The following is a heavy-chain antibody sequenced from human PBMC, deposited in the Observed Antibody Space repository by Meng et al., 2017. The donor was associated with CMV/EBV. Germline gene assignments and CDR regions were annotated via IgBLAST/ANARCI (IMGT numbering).Heavy chain of an antibody. J-gene: IGHJ4*02. CDR1: GGTFSSYT. CDR2: IIPILGIA. V-gene: IGHV1-69*02. Sequence: SVKVSCKASGGTFSSYTISWVRQAPRQGLEWMGRIIPILGIANYAQKFQGRVTITADKSTSTAYMELSSLRSEDTAVYYCARGYCSSTSCSAPDYWGQGTLVTVSS. CDR3: ARGYCSSTSCSAPDY. D-gene: IGHD2-2*01.